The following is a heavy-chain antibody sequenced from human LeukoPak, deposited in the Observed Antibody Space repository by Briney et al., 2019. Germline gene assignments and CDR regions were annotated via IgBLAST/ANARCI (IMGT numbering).Heavy chain of an antibody. J-gene: IGHJ4*02. Sequence: PSQTLSLTCAISGDSVSSNSAAWNWIRQSPSRGLEWLGRTYYRYKWYNDYAVSVKSRIIINPDTSKNQLSLQLNSVTPEDTAVYYCARAGQLVGLVDYWGQGTLVTVSS. CDR3: ARAGQLVGLVDY. D-gene: IGHD6-13*01. V-gene: IGHV6-1*01. CDR2: TYYRYKWYN. CDR1: GDSVSSNSAA.